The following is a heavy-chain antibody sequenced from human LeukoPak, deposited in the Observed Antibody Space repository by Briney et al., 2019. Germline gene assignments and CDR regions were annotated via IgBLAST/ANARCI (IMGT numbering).Heavy chain of an antibody. V-gene: IGHV1-69*13. CDR3: ATPRMEYYGSGIHYSYYYLDV. CDR1: GGAFTRAA. CDR2: VLPHSGIA. Sequence: GASVKISCKASGGAFTRAAVSWVRQAPGQGLEWMGGVLPHSGIADYAQKFQGRVTLTADASTSTAYMELNSLTSEDTAVYYCATPRMEYYGSGIHYSYYYLDVWGSGTAVTVSS. D-gene: IGHD3-10*01. J-gene: IGHJ6*03.